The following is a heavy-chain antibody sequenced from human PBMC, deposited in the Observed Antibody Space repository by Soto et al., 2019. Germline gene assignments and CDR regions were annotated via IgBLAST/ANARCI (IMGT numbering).Heavy chain of an antibody. J-gene: IGHJ4*02. V-gene: IGHV1-69*12. CDR1: GGTFSSYA. D-gene: IGHD3-3*01. Sequence: QVQLVQSGAEVKKPGSSVKVSCKASGGTFSSYAISWVRQAPGQGLEWMGGIIPIFGTANYAQKFQGRVTITAEESTSTAYMELSSLRSEDTAVYYCARTDRSYDFWSGYWSYFDYWGQGTLVTVSS. CDR2: IIPIFGTA. CDR3: ARTDRSYDFWSGYWSYFDY.